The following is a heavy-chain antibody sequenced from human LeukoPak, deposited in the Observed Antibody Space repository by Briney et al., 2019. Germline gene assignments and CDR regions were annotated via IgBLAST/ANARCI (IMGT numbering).Heavy chain of an antibody. V-gene: IGHV3-23*01. CDR1: GFTFSRYA. J-gene: IGHJ5*02. D-gene: IGHD5-12*01. Sequence: GGSLRLSCAASGFTFSRYAMSWVRQAPGKGLEWVSAISGSGGSTYYADAVKGRFTISRDNSKTTLYLQMNSLRAEDTAVYYCAKDGLPNWFDPWGQGTLVTVSS. CDR2: ISGSGGST. CDR3: AKDGLPNWFDP.